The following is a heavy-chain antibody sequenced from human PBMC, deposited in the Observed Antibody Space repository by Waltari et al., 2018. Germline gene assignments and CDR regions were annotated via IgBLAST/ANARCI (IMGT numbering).Heavy chain of an antibody. CDR1: GFSLSSYW. J-gene: IGHJ4*02. CDR2: IKQDGSEK. Sequence: EVQLVESGGGLVQPGGSLRLSCAASGFSLSSYWMSWVRQAPGKGLEWVANIKQDGSEKYYVDSVKGRFTISRDNAKNSLYLQMNSLRAEDTAVYYCARDGDFGDLDYWGQGTLVTVSS. V-gene: IGHV3-7*01. D-gene: IGHD3-16*01. CDR3: ARDGDFGDLDY.